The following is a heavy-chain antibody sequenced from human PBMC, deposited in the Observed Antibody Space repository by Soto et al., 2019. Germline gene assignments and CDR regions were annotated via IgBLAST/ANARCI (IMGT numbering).Heavy chain of an antibody. V-gene: IGHV3-11*01. Sequence: LRLSCAASGFTFSDYYMSWIRQAPGKGLEWVSYISSSGSTIYYADSVKGRFTISRDNAKNSLYLQMNSLRAEDTAVYYCARDRLRIQLHWFDPWGQGTLVTVSS. D-gene: IGHD5-18*01. CDR1: GFTFSDYY. CDR3: ARDRLRIQLHWFDP. J-gene: IGHJ5*02. CDR2: ISSSGSTI.